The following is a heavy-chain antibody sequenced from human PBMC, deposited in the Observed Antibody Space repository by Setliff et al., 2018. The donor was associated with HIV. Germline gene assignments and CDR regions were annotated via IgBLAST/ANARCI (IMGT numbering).Heavy chain of an antibody. CDR3: ATLRINRDGSPGKAFDY. Sequence: ASVKVSCKASGYTFTTYGISWVRQAPGHGLEWMGWISPYIGHTNYAQNFQDRVTMTIDTSTSRAYMELRSLRSDDTAVYYCATLRINRDGSPGKAFDYWGQGTLVTVSS. D-gene: IGHD5-12*01. CDR2: ISPYIGHT. V-gene: IGHV1-18*01. J-gene: IGHJ4*02. CDR1: GYTFTTYG.